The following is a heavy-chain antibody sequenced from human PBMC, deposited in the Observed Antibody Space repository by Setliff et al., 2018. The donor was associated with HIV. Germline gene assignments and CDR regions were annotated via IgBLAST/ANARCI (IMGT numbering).Heavy chain of an antibody. CDR3: AREGLATGAFDI. J-gene: IGHJ3*02. CDR2: INVNSGGT. D-gene: IGHD5-12*01. CDR1: GYPFTSYG. V-gene: IGHV1-2*02. Sequence: ASVKVSCKASGYPFTSYGISWVRQAPGQGLEWMGWINVNSGGTKYAQKFQGRVTMTRDTSISTAYMEVSSLRSDDTAVYYCAREGLATGAFDIWGQGTMVTVSS.